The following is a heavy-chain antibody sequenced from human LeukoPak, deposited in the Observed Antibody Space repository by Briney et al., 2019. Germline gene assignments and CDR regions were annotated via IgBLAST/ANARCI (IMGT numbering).Heavy chain of an antibody. J-gene: IGHJ4*02. CDR2: IYHSGST. D-gene: IGHD6-19*01. CDR3: ARRPDSSSYFDY. CDR1: GGSISSGGYS. Sequence: PSQTLSLTCAVSGGSISSGGYSWSWIRQPPGKGLEWIGYIYHSGSTYYNPSLKSRVTISVDTSKNQFSLKLSSVTAADTAVYYCARRPDSSSYFDYWGQGTLVTVSS. V-gene: IGHV4-30-2*01.